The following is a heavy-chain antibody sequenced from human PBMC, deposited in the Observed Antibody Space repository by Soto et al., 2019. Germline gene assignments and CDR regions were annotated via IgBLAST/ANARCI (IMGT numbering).Heavy chain of an antibody. V-gene: IGHV1-18*01. CDR3: ARDGIIGTIDYLDY. Sequence: ASVKVSCKASGYTFTSFGISWVRQAPGQGLEWMGWISPYNGHTNYAQKLLGRVTMTTDTFTNTAYMELRSLRSDDTAVYYCARDGIIGTIDYLDYWGQGTLVTVSS. J-gene: IGHJ4*02. CDR2: ISPYNGHT. D-gene: IGHD1-20*01. CDR1: GYTFTSFG.